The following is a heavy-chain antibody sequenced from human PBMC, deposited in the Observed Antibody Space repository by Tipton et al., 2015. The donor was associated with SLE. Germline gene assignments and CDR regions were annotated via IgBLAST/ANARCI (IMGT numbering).Heavy chain of an antibody. J-gene: IGHJ3*02. CDR3: ASAKQTTIFGVVTPTDAFDI. Sequence: TLSLTCTVSGGSISSYYWSWIRQHPGKGLEWIGYIYYSGSTNYNPSLKSRVTISVDMSKNQFSLKLSSVTAADTAVYYCASAKQTTIFGVVTPTDAFDIWGQGTMVTVSS. CDR2: IYYSGST. D-gene: IGHD3-3*01. V-gene: IGHV4-59*01. CDR1: GGSISSYY.